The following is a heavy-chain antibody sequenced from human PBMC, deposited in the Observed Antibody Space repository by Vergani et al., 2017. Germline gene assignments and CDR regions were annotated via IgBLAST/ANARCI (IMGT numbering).Heavy chain of an antibody. CDR3: ARRYRETIGYCSGGSCYSGRPRRGAFDI. CDR2: IWYDGSNK. D-gene: IGHD2-15*01. V-gene: IGHV3-33*08. J-gene: IGHJ3*02. CDR1: GFTFSSYG. Sequence: VQLLESGGGLVQPGGSLRLSCAASGFTFSSYGMHWVRQAPGKGLEWVAVIWYDGSNKYYADSVKGRFTISRDNSKNTLYLQMNSLRAEDTAVYYCARRYRETIGYCSGGSCYSGRPRRGAFDIWGQGTMVTVSS.